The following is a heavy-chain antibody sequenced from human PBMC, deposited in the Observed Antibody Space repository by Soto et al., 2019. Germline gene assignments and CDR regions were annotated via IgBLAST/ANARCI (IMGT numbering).Heavy chain of an antibody. CDR3: AKASTALGTYWFDY. V-gene: IGHV3-23*01. CDR2: MSGGGGRS. D-gene: IGHD2-8*02. J-gene: IGHJ4*02. CDR1: GFTFSSYA. Sequence: GGSLRLSCAASGFTFSSYAMSWVRQAPGKGLEWVSAMSGGGGRSYFADSVKGRFTISRDEARNTLYLQMDSLRAEDTAVYYCAKASTALGTYWFDYWGQGTQVTVSS.